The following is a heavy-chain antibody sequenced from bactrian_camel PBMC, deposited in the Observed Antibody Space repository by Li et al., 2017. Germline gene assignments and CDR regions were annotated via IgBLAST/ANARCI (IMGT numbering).Heavy chain of an antibody. D-gene: IGHD4*01. Sequence: VQLVESGGGLVQPGGSLRLSCAASGDRYAKFLMGWFRRLPGKEREAVAAIDSDDSTIYADSVKGRFTISQDKDGKGTLYLQMNSPKPEDTAVYYCVSRGVEYTDYATFGFWGQGTQVTVS. CDR2: IDSDDST. CDR1: GDRYAKFL. CDR3: VSRGVEYTDYATFGF. J-gene: IGHJ4*01. V-gene: IGHV3S53*01.